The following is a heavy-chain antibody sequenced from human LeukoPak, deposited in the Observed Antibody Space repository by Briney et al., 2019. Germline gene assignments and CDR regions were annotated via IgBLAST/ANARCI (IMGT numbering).Heavy chain of an antibody. J-gene: IGHJ3*02. D-gene: IGHD3-22*01. CDR2: ISSSSSTI. V-gene: IGHV3-48*01. Sequence: PGGSLRLSCAASGFTFSSYSMNWVRQAPGKGLEWVSYISSSSSTIYYADSVKGRFTISRDNAKNSLYLQMNSLRAEDTAVYYCAREGYYYDSSGYYSTDAFDIWGQGTMVTVSS. CDR3: AREGYYYDSSGYYSTDAFDI. CDR1: GFTFSSYS.